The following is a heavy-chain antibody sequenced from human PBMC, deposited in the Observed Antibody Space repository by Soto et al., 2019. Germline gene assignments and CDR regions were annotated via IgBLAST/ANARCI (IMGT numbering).Heavy chain of an antibody. Sequence: SDTLSLTCTVSGGSITRGGYYWGWMRHHPGKGLEWIGHIYYSGSTSYNPSLKSRVSMSADTSKNQFSMKLSSVTAADTAVYYCARGGWSDNWFVPWGQGTLVTVS. CDR3: ARGGWSDNWFVP. CDR1: GGSITRGGYY. J-gene: IGHJ5*02. V-gene: IGHV4-31*03. CDR2: IYYSGST. D-gene: IGHD6-19*01.